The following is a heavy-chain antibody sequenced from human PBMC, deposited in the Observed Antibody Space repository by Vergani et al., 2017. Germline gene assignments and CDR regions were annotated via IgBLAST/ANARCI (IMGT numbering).Heavy chain of an antibody. CDR3: ARDPRDGTDGFDI. CDR2: ISGSGVST. V-gene: IGHV3-23*01. Sequence: EVQLLESGGGLVQPGGSLRLSCAASGFTFSSYAMSWVRQAPGKGLEWVSAISGSGVSTYYTDSVKGRFTISRDNSKITLYLQMNSLRAEDTAVYYCARDPRDGTDGFDIWGQGTKVTVSS. CDR1: GFTFSSYA. J-gene: IGHJ3*02.